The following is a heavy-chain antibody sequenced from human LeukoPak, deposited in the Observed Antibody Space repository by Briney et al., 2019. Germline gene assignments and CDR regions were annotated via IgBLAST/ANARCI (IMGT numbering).Heavy chain of an antibody. Sequence: TSETLSLTCTVSGGSISSSSYYWGWIRQPPGKGLEWIGSIYYSGSTYYNPSLKSRVTISVDTSKNQFSLKLSSVTAADTAVYYCAREGIAAAGYHDAFDIWGQGTMVTVSS. J-gene: IGHJ3*02. V-gene: IGHV4-39*07. CDR1: GGSISSSSYY. CDR3: AREGIAAAGYHDAFDI. D-gene: IGHD6-13*01. CDR2: IYYSGST.